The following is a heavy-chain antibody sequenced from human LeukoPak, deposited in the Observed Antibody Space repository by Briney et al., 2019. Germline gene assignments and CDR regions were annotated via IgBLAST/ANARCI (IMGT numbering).Heavy chain of an antibody. J-gene: IGHJ4*02. CDR2: IYHSGST. CDR3: AGGSEWELLLGY. CDR1: GYSISSGYY. V-gene: IGHV4-38-2*02. D-gene: IGHD1-26*01. Sequence: SETLSLTCTVSGYSISSGYYWGWIRQPPGKGLEWIGSIYHSGSTYYNPSLKSRVTISVDTSKNQFSLKLSSVTAADTAVYYCAGGSEWELLLGYWGQGTLVTVSS.